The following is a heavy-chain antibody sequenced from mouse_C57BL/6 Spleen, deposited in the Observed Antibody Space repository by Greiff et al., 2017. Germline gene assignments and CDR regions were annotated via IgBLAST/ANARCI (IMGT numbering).Heavy chain of an antibody. D-gene: IGHD2-10*01. J-gene: IGHJ4*01. Sequence: EVQLQQSGPGLVKPSQSLSLTCSVTGYSITSGYYWNWIRQFPGNKLEWMGYISYDGSNNYNPSLKNRISITRDTSKNQFFLKLNSVTTEDTATYYCARGGTLLSMDYWGQGTSVTVSS. V-gene: IGHV3-6*01. CDR2: ISYDGSN. CDR1: GYSITSGYY. CDR3: ARGGTLLSMDY.